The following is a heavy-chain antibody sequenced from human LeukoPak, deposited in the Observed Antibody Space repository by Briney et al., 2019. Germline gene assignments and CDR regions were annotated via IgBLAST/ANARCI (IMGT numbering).Heavy chain of an antibody. V-gene: IGHV3-21*01. CDR3: ASYCSGGSCPRF. CDR2: ISSSSSYI. CDR1: GFTFSSYS. J-gene: IGHJ4*02. D-gene: IGHD2-15*01. Sequence: GGSLRLSCAASGFTFSSYSMNWVRQAPGKGLEWFSSISSSSSYIYYAASVKGRFTISRDNAKNSLYLQMNSLRAEDTAVYYCASYCSGGSCPRFWGQGTLATVSS.